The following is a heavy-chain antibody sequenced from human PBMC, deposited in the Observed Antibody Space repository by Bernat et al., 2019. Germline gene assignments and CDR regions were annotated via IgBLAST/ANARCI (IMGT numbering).Heavy chain of an antibody. CDR2: ISYDGSNK. J-gene: IGHJ6*02. V-gene: IGHV3-30*18. CDR1: GFTFSSYG. Sequence: VQLVESGGGVVQPGRSLRLSCAASGFTFSSYGMHWVRQAPGKGLEWVAVISYDGSNKYDSESVKGRFTISRDNSKNTLYLQMNSLRPEDTAVYYCAKVRQPTVTSSYYGMDVWGQGTTVTVSS. CDR3: AKVRQPTVTSSYYGMDV. D-gene: IGHD4-17*01.